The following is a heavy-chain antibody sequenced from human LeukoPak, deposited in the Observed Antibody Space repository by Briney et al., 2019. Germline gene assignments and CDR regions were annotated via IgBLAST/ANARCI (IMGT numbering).Heavy chain of an antibody. CDR3: ARRYIAVAGTSWFDS. Sequence: ASVKVSCKASGYTFTSYGISWVRQAPGQGLEWMGWISAYNGNTNYAQKLQGRVTMTTDTSTSTAYMELRSLRSDDTAVYYCARRYIAVAGTSWFDSWGQGTLVTVSS. D-gene: IGHD6-19*01. V-gene: IGHV1-18*04. CDR2: ISAYNGNT. CDR1: GYTFTSYG. J-gene: IGHJ5*01.